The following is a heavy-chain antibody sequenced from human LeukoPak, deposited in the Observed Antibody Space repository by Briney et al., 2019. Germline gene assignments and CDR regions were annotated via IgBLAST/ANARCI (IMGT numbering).Heavy chain of an antibody. Sequence: GESLKISCKGSGYSFTSYWIGWVRQMPGKGLEWMGIIYPGDSDTRYSPSFQGQVTISADKSISTAYLQWSSLKASDTAMYYCARHRDPIFGVVDYHYGMDVWGQGTTVTVSS. CDR3: ARHRDPIFGVVDYHYGMDV. J-gene: IGHJ6*02. V-gene: IGHV5-51*01. CDR1: GYSFTSYW. D-gene: IGHD3-3*01. CDR2: IYPGDSDT.